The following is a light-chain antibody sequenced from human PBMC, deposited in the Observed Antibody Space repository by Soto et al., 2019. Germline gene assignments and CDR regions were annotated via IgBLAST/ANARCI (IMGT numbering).Light chain of an antibody. CDR3: QQYHSYWT. J-gene: IGKJ1*01. CDR2: DAS. CDR1: QNIRSR. Sequence: DFHMTQTPSTLSASVGDRVTITSRASQNIRSRLAWFQQKPGKATKLLIYDASSLESGVPQRFGGSGSGTEFTLTISSLHTDDFSTYYYQQYHSYWTFGQGTKVDI. V-gene: IGKV1-5*01.